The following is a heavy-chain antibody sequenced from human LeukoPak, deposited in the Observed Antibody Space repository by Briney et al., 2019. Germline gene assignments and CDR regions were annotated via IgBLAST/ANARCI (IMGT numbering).Heavy chain of an antibody. CDR3: ARGYYDSSGYFDY. D-gene: IGHD3-22*01. CDR1: GGSIRSYY. Sequence: TPSETLSLTCTVSGGSIRSYYWSWLRQPPGKGLEWIGYIYYSGSTNYNPSLKSRVSISVDTSKNQFFLKLYSVTTADTAVYYCARGYYDSSGYFDYGGQGTLVTVS. CDR2: IYYSGST. V-gene: IGHV4-59*01. J-gene: IGHJ4*02.